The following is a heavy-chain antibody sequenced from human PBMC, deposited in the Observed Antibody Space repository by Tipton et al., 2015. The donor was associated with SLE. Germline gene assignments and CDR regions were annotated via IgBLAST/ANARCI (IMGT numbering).Heavy chain of an antibody. V-gene: IGHV4-34*01. Sequence: TLSLTCTVSGDSIRRHFWSWIRQPPGKGLEWIGEINHSGSTNYNPSLKSRVTISVDTSKNQFSLKLRSVTAADTAVYYCARDPTSPYYFDYWGQGTLVTVSS. CDR1: GDSIRRHF. CDR3: ARDPTSPYYFDY. J-gene: IGHJ4*02. CDR2: INHSGST.